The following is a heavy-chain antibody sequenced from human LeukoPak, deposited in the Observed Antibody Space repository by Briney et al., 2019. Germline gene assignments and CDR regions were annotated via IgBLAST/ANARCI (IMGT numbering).Heavy chain of an antibody. CDR3: ARGGLRYFDWRRYYFDY. CDR2: TYYRSKWYY. D-gene: IGHD3-9*01. CDR1: GDSVSSNIVA. Sequence: SQTLSLTCAISGDSVSSNIVAWNWLRQSPSRGLEWLGRTYYRSKWYYDYAVSLKSRITINPDTSKNQFSLKLSSVTAADTAVYYCARGGLRYFDWRRYYFDYWGQGTLVTVSS. V-gene: IGHV6-1*01. J-gene: IGHJ4*02.